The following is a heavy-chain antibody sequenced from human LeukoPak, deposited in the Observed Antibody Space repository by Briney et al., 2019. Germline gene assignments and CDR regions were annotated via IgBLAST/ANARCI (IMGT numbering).Heavy chain of an antibody. Sequence: GGSLRLSCAASGFTFSSYWMSWVRQAPGKGLEWVANIKQDGSEKYYVDSVKGRFTISRDNAKNSLYLQMNSLRAEDTAVYYCARDVRSYYYDSSGYYPDYWGQGTLVAVSP. CDR1: GFTFSSYW. CDR2: IKQDGSEK. V-gene: IGHV3-7*01. J-gene: IGHJ4*02. CDR3: ARDVRSYYYDSSGYYPDY. D-gene: IGHD3-22*01.